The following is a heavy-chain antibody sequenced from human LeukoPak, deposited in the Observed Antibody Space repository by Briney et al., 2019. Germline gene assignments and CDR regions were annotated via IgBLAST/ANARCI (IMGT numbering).Heavy chain of an antibody. CDR1: GGSISSYY. CDR2: IYYSGST. V-gene: IGHV4-59*12. D-gene: IGHD6-19*01. CDR3: ARDLGPYSSGWFNKGY. Sequence: PSETLPLTCTVSGGSISSYYWSWIRQPPGKGLEWIGYIYYSGSTNYNPSLKSRVTMSVDTSKNQFSLKLSSVTAADTAVYYCARDLGPYSSGWFNKGYWGQGTLVTVSS. J-gene: IGHJ4*02.